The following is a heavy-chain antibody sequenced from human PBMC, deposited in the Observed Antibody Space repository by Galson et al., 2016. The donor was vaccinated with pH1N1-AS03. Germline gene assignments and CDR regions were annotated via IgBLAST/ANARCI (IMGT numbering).Heavy chain of an antibody. J-gene: IGHJ3*02. CDR2: ISGYDDDT. V-gene: IGHV1-18*04. CDR1: GYTFSTYG. Sequence: SVKVSCKASGYTFSTYGVSWVRQAPGQGLEWMGWISGYDDDTNYAQNVAGRVTMTTDKSTSTVYMELRSLRSDDTAVYYCGRDRGLRPDTFDIWGQGTWATVSS. CDR3: GRDRGLRPDTFDI. D-gene: IGHD2-15*01.